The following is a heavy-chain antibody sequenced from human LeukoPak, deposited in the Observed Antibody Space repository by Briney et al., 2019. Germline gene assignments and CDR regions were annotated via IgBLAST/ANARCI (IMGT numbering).Heavy chain of an antibody. J-gene: IGHJ6*02. V-gene: IGHV3-23*01. CDR3: ARVWRYCSSTSCYVNYYYGMDV. D-gene: IGHD2-2*01. CDR1: GFTFSSYA. CDR2: ISGSGGST. Sequence: GALRLSCAASGFTFSSYAMSWVRQAPGKGLEWVSAISGSGGSTYYADSVKGRFTISRDNSKNTLYLQMNSLRAEDTAVYYCARVWRYCSSTSCYVNYYYGMDVWGQGTTVTVSS.